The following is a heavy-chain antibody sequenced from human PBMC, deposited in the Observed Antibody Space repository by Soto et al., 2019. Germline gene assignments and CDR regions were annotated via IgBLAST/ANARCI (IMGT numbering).Heavy chain of an antibody. Sequence: SETLSLTCTVSGGSVSSSNYYWGWIRQSPVKGLEWIGCIYYSGSTNYNPSLKSRVTISVDKSKNQFSLKLSSVTAADTAVYYCARFAYDSSGYYFDYWGQGTLVTVSS. CDR1: GGSVSSSNYY. CDR3: ARFAYDSSGYYFDY. CDR2: IYYSGST. D-gene: IGHD3-22*01. V-gene: IGHV4-61*05. J-gene: IGHJ4*02.